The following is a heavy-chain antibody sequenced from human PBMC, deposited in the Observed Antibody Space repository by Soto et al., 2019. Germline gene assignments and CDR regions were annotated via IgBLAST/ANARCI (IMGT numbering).Heavy chain of an antibody. CDR1: GYTFTSYG. J-gene: IGHJ4*02. CDR2: ISAYNGNT. CDR3: ARWNPLWVGEPGYYFDY. Sequence: ASVKVSCKASGYTFTSYGISWVRQAPGQGLEWMGWISAYNGNTNYAQKLQGRVTMTTDTSTSTAYMELRSLRSDDTAVYYCARWNPLWVGEPGYYFDYWGQGTLVTVSS. D-gene: IGHD3-10*01. V-gene: IGHV1-18*01.